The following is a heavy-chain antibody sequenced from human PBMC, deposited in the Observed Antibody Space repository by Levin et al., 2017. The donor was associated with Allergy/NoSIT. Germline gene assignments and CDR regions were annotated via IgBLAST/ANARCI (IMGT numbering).Heavy chain of an antibody. D-gene: IGHD4/OR15-4a*01. CDR2: ITYDGGDQ. V-gene: IGHV3-30*18. Sequence: GGSLRLSCAASGFTLSGYAMHWVRQAPGRGLEWVAGITYDGGDQYYGDSVRGRFTISRDNSRNTLYLQMNNLRPDDTAVYFCAKGGANRFVSSDSWGQGTLVSVSS. CDR3: AKGGANRFVSSDS. J-gene: IGHJ4*02. CDR1: GFTLSGYA.